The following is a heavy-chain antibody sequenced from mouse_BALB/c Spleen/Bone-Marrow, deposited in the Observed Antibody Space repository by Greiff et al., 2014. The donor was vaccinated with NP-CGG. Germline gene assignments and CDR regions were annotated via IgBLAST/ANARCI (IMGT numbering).Heavy chain of an antibody. V-gene: IGHV1S22*01. J-gene: IGHJ3*01. CDR2: IYPGSGST. Sequence: LQQSGSELVRPGASVRLSCKASGYTFTSHWMHWVKQRPGQGLGWIGNIYPGSGSTNYDEKFKSKATLTVDTSSSTAYMQLSSLTSEDSAVYYCTREDYGNYVFPYWGQGTLVTVSA. CDR3: TREDYGNYVFPY. D-gene: IGHD2-1*01. CDR1: GYTFTSHW.